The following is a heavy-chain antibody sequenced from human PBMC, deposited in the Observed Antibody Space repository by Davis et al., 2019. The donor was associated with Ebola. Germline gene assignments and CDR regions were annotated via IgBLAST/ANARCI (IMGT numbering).Heavy chain of an antibody. CDR3: ARRKDSYSGNDLDS. V-gene: IGHV4-59*08. D-gene: IGHD4-23*01. J-gene: IGHJ4*02. CDR1: GFTFSSYT. CDR2: IYYSGST. Sequence: ESLKISCAASGFTFSSYTMNWIRQPPGKGLEWIGSIYYSGSTNYNPSLKSRVTISVDTSKNQISLKLSSVTAADTAVYYCARRKDSYSGNDLDSWGQGTLVTVSS.